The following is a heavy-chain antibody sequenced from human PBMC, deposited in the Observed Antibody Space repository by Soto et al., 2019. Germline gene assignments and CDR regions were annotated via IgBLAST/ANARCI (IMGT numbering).Heavy chain of an antibody. CDR2: ISGSGSST. CDR1: GFTFSGYA. V-gene: IGHV3-23*01. CDR3: AKXPEYCGGDCYLAASLDY. D-gene: IGHD2-21*02. J-gene: IGHJ4*02. Sequence: GGSLRLSCAASGFTFSGYAMSWVRQAPGKGLEWVSAISGSGSSTYYADSVKGRFTISRDNSKNTLYLQMSSLRAEDTAVYYCAKXPEYCGGDCYLAASLDYWGQGTLVTVSS.